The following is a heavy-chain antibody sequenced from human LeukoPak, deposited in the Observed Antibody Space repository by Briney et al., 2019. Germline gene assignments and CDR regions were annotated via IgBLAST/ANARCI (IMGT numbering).Heavy chain of an antibody. CDR1: GYTFTSYG. D-gene: IGHD3-10*01. V-gene: IGHV1-18*01. Sequence: ASVKVSCKASGYTFTSYGISWVRQAPGQGLEWMGWISAYNGNTNYAQKLQGRVTMTRDMSTSTVYMELSSLRSEDTAVYYCARDPRGSYYIDYWGQGTLVTVSS. CDR3: ARDPRGSYYIDY. CDR2: ISAYNGNT. J-gene: IGHJ4*02.